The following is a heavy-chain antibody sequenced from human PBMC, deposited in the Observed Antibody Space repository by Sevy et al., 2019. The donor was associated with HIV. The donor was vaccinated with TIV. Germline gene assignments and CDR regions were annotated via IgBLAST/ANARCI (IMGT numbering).Heavy chain of an antibody. CDR2: ISYDESK. CDR3: AKEVGTSGRCGYFNY. J-gene: IGHJ4*02. CDR1: EITFSTAI. Sequence: GGSLRLSCAASEITFSTAIIHWVRQAPGKGLEWVAAISYDESKYYADSVKGRLTISRDSSKNTVYLEMSSLRTEDMAVYYCAKEVGTSGRCGYFNYWGQGTLVTVSS. D-gene: IGHD6-19*01. V-gene: IGHV3-30*04.